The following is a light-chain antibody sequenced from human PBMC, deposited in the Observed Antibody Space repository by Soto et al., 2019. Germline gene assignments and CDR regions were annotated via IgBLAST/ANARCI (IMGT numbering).Light chain of an antibody. V-gene: IGKV1-39*01. J-gene: IGKJ3*01. CDR1: QSISSY. CDR3: QQFSSYPLT. Sequence: DIQMTQSPSSLSASVGDRVTITCRASQSISSYLNWYQQKPGKAPKLLIYAASSLQSGVPSRFSGSGSGTDFTLTISRLEPEDFAVYYCQQFSSYPLTFGPGTKVDIK. CDR2: AAS.